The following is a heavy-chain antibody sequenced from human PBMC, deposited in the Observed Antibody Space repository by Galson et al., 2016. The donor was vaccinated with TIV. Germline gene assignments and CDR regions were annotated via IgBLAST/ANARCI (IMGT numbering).Heavy chain of an antibody. J-gene: IGHJ4*02. Sequence: SLRLSCAASGLLVSDSYMSWVRQPPGEGLEWVSIIYPSGASYYPESTESVKGRFTISRDNSKNTVFLHINSLRVEDTAVYYCATSTMPNLGDYWGQGTLVTVST. CDR2: IYPSGAS. CDR1: GLLVSDSY. D-gene: IGHD7-27*01. CDR3: ATSTMPNLGDY. V-gene: IGHV3-53*05.